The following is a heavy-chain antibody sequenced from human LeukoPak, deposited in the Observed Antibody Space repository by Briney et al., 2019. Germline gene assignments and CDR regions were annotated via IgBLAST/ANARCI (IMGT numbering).Heavy chain of an antibody. CDR3: ARLDGYCSGGSCYSVSFVDP. CDR1: GGSISSSNYY. Sequence: SETLSVTCTVSGGSISSSNYYWGWIRQPPGKGLEWIGSIYYSGSTYYNPSLKSRVTISVDTSKNQFSLKLSSVTAADTAVYYCARLDGYCSGGSCYSVSFVDPWGQGTLVTVSS. V-gene: IGHV4-39*01. CDR2: IYYSGST. J-gene: IGHJ5*02. D-gene: IGHD2-15*01.